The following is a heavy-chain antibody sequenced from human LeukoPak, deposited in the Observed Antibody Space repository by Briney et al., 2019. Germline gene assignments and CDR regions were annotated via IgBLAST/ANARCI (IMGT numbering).Heavy chain of an antibody. D-gene: IGHD2-15*01. J-gene: IGHJ4*02. CDR3: AREAYSGGSCYAW. CDR1: GFTFSSYW. V-gene: IGHV3-7*01. Sequence: WGSLRLSCAVSGFTFSSYWMSWVRQAPGKGLEWVANINQDGSEKYYVDSLEGRFTISRDNAKTSLLLQMNSLRVEDTAVYECAREAYSGGSCYAWGGQGTLVIVS. CDR2: INQDGSEK.